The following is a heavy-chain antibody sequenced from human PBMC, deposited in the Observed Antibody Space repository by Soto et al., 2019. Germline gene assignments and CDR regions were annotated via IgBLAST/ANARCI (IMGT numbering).Heavy chain of an antibody. D-gene: IGHD6-19*01. CDR3: ARDWGSSGWPN. Sequence: TLSLPGTVSCHSLSSGCYYWSWIRQHPGKGLEWVGYIYFTGSTLYNPSLKSRLAMSLDTSKNQFSMRLTSVTAADTAVYFCARDWGSSGWPNWGQGTLVTVSS. V-gene: IGHV4-31*02. J-gene: IGHJ4*02. CDR2: IYFTGST. CDR1: CHSLSSGCYY.